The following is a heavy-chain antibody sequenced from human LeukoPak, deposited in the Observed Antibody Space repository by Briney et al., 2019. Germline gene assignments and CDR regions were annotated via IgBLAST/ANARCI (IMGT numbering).Heavy chain of an antibody. CDR1: GYTFTSYY. Sequence: ASVKVSCKASGYTFTSYYMHWVRQAPGQGLEWMGIINPSGGSTSYAQKFQGRVTMIRDTSTSTVYVELSSLRSEDTAVYYCARRITMNRDAFDIWGQGTMVTVSS. J-gene: IGHJ3*02. CDR3: ARRITMNRDAFDI. CDR2: INPSGGST. D-gene: IGHD3-22*01. V-gene: IGHV1-46*03.